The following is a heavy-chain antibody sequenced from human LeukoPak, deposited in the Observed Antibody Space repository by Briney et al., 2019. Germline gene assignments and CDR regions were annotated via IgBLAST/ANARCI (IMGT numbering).Heavy chain of an antibody. CDR3: AMVTAGNNWVDP. D-gene: IGHD2-21*02. J-gene: IGHJ5*02. Sequence: ASVKVSCKASGYTVTGYYVHWVRQAPGQGLEWMGWINPNSGDTNYAQKFQGRVTMTRDTSISTAYMEVTRLRSDDTAVYFCAMVTAGNNWVDPWGQGTLVTVSS. CDR1: GYTVTGYY. V-gene: IGHV1-2*02. CDR2: INPNSGDT.